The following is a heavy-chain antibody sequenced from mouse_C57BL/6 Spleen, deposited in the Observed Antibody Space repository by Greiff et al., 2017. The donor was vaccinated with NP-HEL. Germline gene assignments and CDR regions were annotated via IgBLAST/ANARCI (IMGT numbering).Heavy chain of an antibody. CDR3: TREGGRYYYGSSYWFAY. V-gene: IGHV1-15*01. D-gene: IGHD1-1*01. CDR2: IDPETGGT. J-gene: IGHJ3*01. CDR1: GYTFTDYE. Sequence: VQLQQSGAELVRPGASVTLSCKASGYTFTDYEMHWVKQTPVHGLEWIGAIDPETGGTAYNQKFKGKAILTADKSSSTAYMELRSLTSEDSAVYYWTREGGRYYYGSSYWFAYWGQGTLVTVSA.